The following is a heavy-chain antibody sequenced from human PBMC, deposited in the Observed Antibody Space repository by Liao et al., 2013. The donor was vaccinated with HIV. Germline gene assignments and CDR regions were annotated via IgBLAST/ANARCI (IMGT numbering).Heavy chain of an antibody. D-gene: IGHD3-9*01. J-gene: IGHJ5*02. CDR2: IYTTGYT. V-gene: IGHV4-4*07. CDR1: NGSISNYY. CDR3: ARDAYFDWDNWFDP. Sequence: QVQLQESGPGLVKPSETLSLTCTVSNGSISNYYWSWIRQPAGKGLEWIGRIYTTGYTNYNPSLKSRVAISVDTSKNQFSLNLSSVTAADTAVYYCARDAYFDWDNWFDPWGQGTLVTVSS.